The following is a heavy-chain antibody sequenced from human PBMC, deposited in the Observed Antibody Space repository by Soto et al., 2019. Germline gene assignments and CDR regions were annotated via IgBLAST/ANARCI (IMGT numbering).Heavy chain of an antibody. Sequence: GGSLRLSCAASGFTFSSYAMHWVRQAPGKGLEWVAVISYDGSNKYYADSVKGRFTISRDNSKNTLYLQMNSLRAEDTAVYYCARDLAVLLWFGELLRAYYYHGMDVWGQGTTVTVSS. V-gene: IGHV3-30-3*01. CDR3: ARDLAVLLWFGELLRAYYYHGMDV. D-gene: IGHD3-10*01. J-gene: IGHJ6*02. CDR2: ISYDGSNK. CDR1: GFTFSSYA.